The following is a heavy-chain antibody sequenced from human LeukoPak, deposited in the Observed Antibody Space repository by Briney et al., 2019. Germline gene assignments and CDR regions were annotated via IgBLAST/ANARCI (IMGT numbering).Heavy chain of an antibody. CDR1: GGTFSSYA. J-gene: IGHJ4*02. D-gene: IGHD3-10*01. Sequence: ASVNVSCKASGGTFSSYAISWVRQAAGQELEWMGGIIPIFGTANYAQKFQGRVTITADKSTSTAYMELSSLRSENTAVYYCARQVWFGESYFDYSGQGTPVTAPS. CDR2: IIPIFGTA. V-gene: IGHV1-69*06. CDR3: ARQVWFGESYFDY.